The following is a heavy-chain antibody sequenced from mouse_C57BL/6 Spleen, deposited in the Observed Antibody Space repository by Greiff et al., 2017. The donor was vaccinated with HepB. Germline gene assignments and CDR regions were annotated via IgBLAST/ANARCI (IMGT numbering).Heavy chain of an antibody. Sequence: VQLQQSGTELVKPGASVKLSCKASGYTFTSYWMHWVKQRPGQRLEWIGNINPSNGGTNYNEKFKSKATLTVDKSSSTAYMQLSSLTSEDSAVYYCARSGRYYGSSSDYWGQGTTLTVSS. CDR3: ARSGRYYGSSSDY. CDR1: GYTFTSYW. D-gene: IGHD1-1*01. CDR2: INPSNGGT. J-gene: IGHJ2*01. V-gene: IGHV1-53*01.